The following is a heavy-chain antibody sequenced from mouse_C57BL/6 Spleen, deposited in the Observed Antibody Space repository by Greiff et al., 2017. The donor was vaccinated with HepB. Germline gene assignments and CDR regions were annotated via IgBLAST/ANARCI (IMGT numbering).Heavy chain of an antibody. V-gene: IGHV1-52*01. CDR3: ARWSNDAMDY. J-gene: IGHJ4*01. CDR2: IDPSDSET. D-gene: IGHD2-5*01. Sequence: VQLQQSGAELVRPGSSVKLSCKASGYTFTSYWMHWVKQRPIQGLEWIGNIDPSDSETHYNQKFKDKATLTVDKSSSTAYMQLSSPTSEDSAVYYCARWSNDAMDYWGQGTSVTVSS. CDR1: GYTFTSYW.